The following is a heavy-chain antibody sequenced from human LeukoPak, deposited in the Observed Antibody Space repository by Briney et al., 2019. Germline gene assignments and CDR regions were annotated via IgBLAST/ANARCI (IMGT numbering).Heavy chain of an antibody. D-gene: IGHD3-10*01. CDR1: GFTFNNAW. CDR3: TTGLTMVRGLMSYSGY. J-gene: IGHJ4*02. Sequence: PGGSLRLSCAASGFTFNNAWMTWVRQAPGKGLEWVGRIKSKTDGGTTDYAAPVKGRFTISRDDSKNTLYLQMNSLKTEDTAVYYCTTGLTMVRGLMSYSGYWGQGTLVTVSS. V-gene: IGHV3-15*01. CDR2: IKSKTDGGTT.